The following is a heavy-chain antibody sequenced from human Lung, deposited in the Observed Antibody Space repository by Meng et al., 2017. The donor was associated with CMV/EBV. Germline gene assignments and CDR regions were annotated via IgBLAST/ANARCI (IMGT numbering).Heavy chain of an antibody. D-gene: IGHD3-9*01. V-gene: IGHV3-53*01. CDR1: GFTVTSNS. CDR2: IYSGGDT. CDR3: ARNSLDYDAFDI. Sequence: GGSLRLSCAASGFTVTSNSMTWVRQAPGKGLECVSVIYSGGDTKYANSVKGRFTISSDNSKNTLFLQMNYLKPGDTAVYYCARNSLDYDAFDIWGQGTMVTVSS. J-gene: IGHJ3*02.